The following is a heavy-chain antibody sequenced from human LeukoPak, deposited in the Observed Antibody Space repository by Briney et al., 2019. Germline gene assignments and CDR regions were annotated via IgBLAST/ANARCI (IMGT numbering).Heavy chain of an antibody. CDR1: GGSISNYY. J-gene: IGHJ6*03. CDR2: VYYTGST. Sequence: RSETLSLTCTVSGGSISNYYWSWIRQPPGKGLEWIGYVYYTGSTNYNPSLKSRVTISVDTSKNQFSLNLNSVTAADTAEYYCARAPGSAYYPYYYMDVWGKGTTVTVSS. CDR3: ARAPGSAYYPYYYMDV. V-gene: IGHV4-59*01. D-gene: IGHD6-19*01.